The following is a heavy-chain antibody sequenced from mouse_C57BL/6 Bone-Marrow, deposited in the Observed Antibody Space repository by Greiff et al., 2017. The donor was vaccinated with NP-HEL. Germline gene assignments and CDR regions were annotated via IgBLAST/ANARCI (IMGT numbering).Heavy chain of an antibody. D-gene: IGHD1-1*01. Sequence: VQLQQSGPGLVAPSQSLSITCTVSGFSLTSYAISWVRQPPGKGLEWLGVIWTGGGTNYNSALKSRLSISKDNSKSQVFLKMNSLQTDDTARYYCATNYGSSPYYAMDYWGQGTSVTVSS. V-gene: IGHV2-9-1*01. CDR1: GFSLTSYA. CDR3: ATNYGSSPYYAMDY. CDR2: IWTGGGT. J-gene: IGHJ4*01.